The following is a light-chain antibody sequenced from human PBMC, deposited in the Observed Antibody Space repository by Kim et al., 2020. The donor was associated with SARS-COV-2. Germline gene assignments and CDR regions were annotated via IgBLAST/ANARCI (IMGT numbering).Light chain of an antibody. CDR1: SGGIATTH. V-gene: IGLV6-57*03. Sequence: TVTNACSRSSGGIATTHVNWYRQRPRSAPPTVIYKYNQRPAGVPDRFSGSIDTSPNSASLTLSGLQTQDESDFYCQSYNSTTRWVFGGGTKLTVL. CDR3: QSYNSTTRWV. CDR2: KYN. J-gene: IGLJ3*02.